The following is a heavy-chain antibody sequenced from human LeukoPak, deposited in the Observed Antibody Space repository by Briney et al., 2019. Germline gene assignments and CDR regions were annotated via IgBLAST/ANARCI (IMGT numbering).Heavy chain of an antibody. Sequence: GGSLRLSCAASGFTFNNYHMNWVRQAPGKGLEWVSFISKSSETIYHADSVKGRFAISRDNAKNSLYLQMNSLRAEDTAVYFCGRRDDFDLWGQGTMVTVSS. CDR2: ISKSSETI. CDR3: GRRDDFDL. J-gene: IGHJ3*01. V-gene: IGHV3-48*04. CDR1: GFTFNNYH.